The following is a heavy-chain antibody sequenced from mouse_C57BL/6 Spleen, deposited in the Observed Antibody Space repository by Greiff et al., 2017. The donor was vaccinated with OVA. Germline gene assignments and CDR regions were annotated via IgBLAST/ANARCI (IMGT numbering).Heavy chain of an antibody. V-gene: IGHV1-82*01. D-gene: IGHD4-1*01. CDR1: GYAFSSSW. CDR2: IYPGDGDT. Sequence: VQLQQSGPELVKPGASVKISCKASGYAFSSSWMNWVKQRPGKGLEWIGRIYPGDGDTNYNGKFKGKATLTADKSSSTAYMQLSSLTSEDSAVYFCARNWDRDWYFDVWGTGTTVTVSS. CDR3: ARNWDRDWYFDV. J-gene: IGHJ1*03.